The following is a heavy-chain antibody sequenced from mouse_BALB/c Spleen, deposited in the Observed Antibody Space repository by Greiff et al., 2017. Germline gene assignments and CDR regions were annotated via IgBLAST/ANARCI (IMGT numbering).Heavy chain of an antibody. Sequence: EVHLVESGGGLVKPGGSLKLSCAASGFTFSSYAMSWVRQTPEKRLEWVATISSGGSYTYYPDSVKGRFTISRDNAKNTLYLQMSSLRSEDTAMYYCARHGRYDGYFDVWGAGTTVTVSS. CDR3: ARHGRYDGYFDV. V-gene: IGHV5-9-3*01. CDR2: ISSGGSYT. CDR1: GFTFSSYA. J-gene: IGHJ1*01. D-gene: IGHD2-14*01.